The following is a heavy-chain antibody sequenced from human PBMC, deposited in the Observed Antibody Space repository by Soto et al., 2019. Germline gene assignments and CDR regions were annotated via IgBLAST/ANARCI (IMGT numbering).Heavy chain of an antibody. J-gene: IGHJ3*02. CDR2: IYYSGST. D-gene: IGHD2-21*02. Sequence: SETLSLTCTVSGGSISSYYWSWIRQPPGKGLEWIGYIYYSGSTNYNPSLKSRVTISVDTSKNQFSLKLSSVTAADTAVYYCARAYCGGDCYYDAFDIWGQGTMVTVSS. V-gene: IGHV4-59*01. CDR1: GGSISSYY. CDR3: ARAYCGGDCYYDAFDI.